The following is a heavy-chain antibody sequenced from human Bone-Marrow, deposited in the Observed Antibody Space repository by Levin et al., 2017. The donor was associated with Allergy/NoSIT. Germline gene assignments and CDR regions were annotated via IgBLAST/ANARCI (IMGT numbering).Heavy chain of an antibody. Sequence: GGSLRLSCKASGGTFSSYTISWVRQAPGQGLEWMGRIIPILGIANYAQKFQGRVTITADKSTSTAYMELSSLRSEDTAVYYCARSNIVVVPAAMIYYYYYMDVWGKGTTVTVSS. J-gene: IGHJ6*03. D-gene: IGHD2-2*01. CDR1: GGTFSSYT. V-gene: IGHV1-69*02. CDR2: IIPILGIA. CDR3: ARSNIVVVPAAMIYYYYYMDV.